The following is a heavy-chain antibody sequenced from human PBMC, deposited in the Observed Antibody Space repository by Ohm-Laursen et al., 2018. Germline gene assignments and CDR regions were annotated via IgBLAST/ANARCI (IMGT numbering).Heavy chain of an antibody. CDR3: ARGAPLYGGFDY. D-gene: IGHD4-17*01. CDR2: IDASGGTI. CDR1: GFTFIDYD. V-gene: IGHV3-11*04. Sequence: SLRLSCAASGFTFIDYDMSWIRQTPGKGLEWLSYIDASGGTIYYADSVKGRLTISRDNAKNSLYLQMSGLRGEDTAVYYCARGAPLYGGFDYWGQGTLVTVSS. J-gene: IGHJ4*02.